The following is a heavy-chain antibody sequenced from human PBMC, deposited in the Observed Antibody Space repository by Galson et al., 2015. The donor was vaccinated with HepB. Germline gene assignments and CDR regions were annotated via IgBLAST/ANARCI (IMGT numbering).Heavy chain of an antibody. J-gene: IGHJ4*02. CDR2: ISYDGSNK. D-gene: IGHD1-26*01. Sequence: SLRLSCAASGFTFSSYAMHWVRQAPGKGLEWVAVISYDGSNKYYADSVKGRFTISRDNSKNTLYLQMNSLRAEDTAVYYCARVDQGAYFDYWGQGTLVTVSS. CDR3: ARVDQGAYFDY. CDR1: GFTFSSYA. V-gene: IGHV3-30*04.